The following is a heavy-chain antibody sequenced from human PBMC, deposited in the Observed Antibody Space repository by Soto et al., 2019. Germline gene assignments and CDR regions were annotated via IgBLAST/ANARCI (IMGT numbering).Heavy chain of an antibody. D-gene: IGHD3-22*01. Sequence: PSETLSLTCTVSGGPLSGYFWSWIRQPPGKGLEWIGYIYYSGSTNYTPSLKSRVTMSVDTSKNQISLKLRSVTAADTAVYYCAREKYSSGYSPFDHWGQGTVVTVSS. CDR3: AREKYSSGYSPFDH. V-gene: IGHV4-59*01. J-gene: IGHJ4*02. CDR1: GGPLSGYF. CDR2: IYYSGST.